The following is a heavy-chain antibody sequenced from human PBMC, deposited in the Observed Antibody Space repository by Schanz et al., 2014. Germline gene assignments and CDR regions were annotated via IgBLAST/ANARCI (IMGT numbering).Heavy chain of an antibody. CDR1: GFGFDDYA. D-gene: IGHD6-19*01. CDR3: ARDHQWLARYYMDV. Sequence: VHLLESGGGLVQPGGSLRLSCAASGFGFDDYAMNWVRQAPGRGLEWVALIWYDGSNEYYADSVKGRFTISRDNPKKTLYLQMNSLRAEDTAVYYCARDHQWLARYYMDVWGKGTTVTVSS. V-gene: IGHV3-33*08. CDR2: IWYDGSNE. J-gene: IGHJ6*03.